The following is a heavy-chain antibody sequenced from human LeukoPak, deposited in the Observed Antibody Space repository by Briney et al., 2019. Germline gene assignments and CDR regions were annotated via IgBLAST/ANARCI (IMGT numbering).Heavy chain of an antibody. Sequence: PSETLSLTCTVSGGSISSYYWSWIRQPPGKGLEWIGYIYYSGSTNYNPSLKSRVTISVDTSKNQFSLKLRSVTAADTAVYYCARDPEGGNSPFDYWGQGTLVTVSS. J-gene: IGHJ4*02. CDR3: ARDPEGGNSPFDY. CDR1: GGSISSYY. CDR2: IYYSGST. V-gene: IGHV4-59*12. D-gene: IGHD4-23*01.